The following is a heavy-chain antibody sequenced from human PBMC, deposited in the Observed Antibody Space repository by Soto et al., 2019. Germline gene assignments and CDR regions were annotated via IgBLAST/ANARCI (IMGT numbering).Heavy chain of an antibody. Sequence: ASVKVSCKASGYTFTGYYMHWVRQAPGQGLEWMGWINPNSGGTNYAQKFQGWVTMTRDTSISTAYMELSRLRSDDTAVYYCARDGRYCSGGSCYSSYGMDVWGQGTTVTVSS. CDR3: ARDGRYCSGGSCYSSYGMDV. CDR1: GYTFTGYY. V-gene: IGHV1-2*04. D-gene: IGHD2-15*01. CDR2: INPNSGGT. J-gene: IGHJ6*02.